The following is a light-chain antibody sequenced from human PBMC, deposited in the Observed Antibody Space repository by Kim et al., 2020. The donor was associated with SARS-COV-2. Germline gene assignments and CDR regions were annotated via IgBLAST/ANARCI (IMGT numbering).Light chain of an antibody. V-gene: IGKV3-20*01. CDR2: GAS. CDR3: QQYSSSWT. CDR1: QSVRNSY. Sequence: EIVLTQSPGTLSLSPGERATLSCRASQSVRNSYLAWYQQKPGQAPRLLIYGASSRATGIPDRFSGSGSGTDFTLTISRLEPEDFAVYHCQQYSSSWTFGQGTKVDIK. J-gene: IGKJ1*01.